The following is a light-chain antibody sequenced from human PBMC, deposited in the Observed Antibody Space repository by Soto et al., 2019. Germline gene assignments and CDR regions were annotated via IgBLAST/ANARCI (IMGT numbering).Light chain of an antibody. CDR1: QSVSSN. CDR3: QQYGSSPRT. J-gene: IGKJ1*01. V-gene: IGKV3-20*01. Sequence: EIVMTQSPATLSVSPGERATLSCRASQSVSSNLAWYQQKPGQAPRLLIYGASSRATGIPDRFSGSGSGTDFTLTISRLEPEDFAAYYCQQYGSSPRTFGQGTKVDI. CDR2: GAS.